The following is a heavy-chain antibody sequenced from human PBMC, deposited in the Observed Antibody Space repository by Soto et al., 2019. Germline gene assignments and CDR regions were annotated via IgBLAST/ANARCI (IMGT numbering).Heavy chain of an antibody. CDR1: GFTFSSYA. CDR3: ARGGYSYGYAYYYYGMDV. V-gene: IGHV3-30-3*01. Sequence: QVQLVESGGGVVQPGRSLRLSCAASGFTFSSYAMHWVRQAPGKGLEWVAAISYDGSNKYYADSVKGRFTISRDNFKNTLYLQMNSLRAEDTAVYYCARGGYSYGYAYYYYGMDVWGQGTTVTVSS. CDR2: ISYDGSNK. J-gene: IGHJ6*02. D-gene: IGHD5-18*01.